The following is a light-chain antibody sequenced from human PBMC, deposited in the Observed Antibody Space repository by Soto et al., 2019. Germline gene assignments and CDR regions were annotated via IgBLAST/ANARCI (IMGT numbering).Light chain of an antibody. CDR3: QQYGRLTLS. Sequence: EILLTQSPGTLSLSPGDRATLSCRASQSLTSSFLAWYQQKPGQTPRLLIYGASIRATDIPDRFSGSGSGTDFTLTISRLEPEDFAVYFCQQYGRLTLSFGGGTKVDIK. CDR1: QSLTSSF. J-gene: IGKJ4*01. V-gene: IGKV3-20*01. CDR2: GAS.